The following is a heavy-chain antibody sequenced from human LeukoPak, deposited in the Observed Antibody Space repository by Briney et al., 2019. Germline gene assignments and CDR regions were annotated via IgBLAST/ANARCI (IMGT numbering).Heavy chain of an antibody. CDR2: VYYSGST. CDR1: GGSISSYF. Sequence: PSETLSLTCTVSGGSISSYFWSWIRQPPGKGLEGIGYVYYSGSTYYNPSLKSRVTISVDTSKKQFSLKLSSATAVDTAVYYCARVLDLSKRGLDAFDIWGQGTMVTVSS. CDR3: ARVLDLSKRGLDAFDI. D-gene: IGHD3-16*01. J-gene: IGHJ3*02. V-gene: IGHV4-59*01.